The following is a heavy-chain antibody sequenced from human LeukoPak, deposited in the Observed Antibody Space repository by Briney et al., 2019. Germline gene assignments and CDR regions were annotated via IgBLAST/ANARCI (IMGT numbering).Heavy chain of an antibody. D-gene: IGHD3-22*01. CDR2: IIPIFGTA. J-gene: IGHJ4*02. Sequence: GASVKVSCKASGGTFSSYAISWVRQAPGQGLEWMGGIIPIFGTANYAQKFQGRVTITADESTSTAYMELSSLRSEDTAVYYCASLYYYDSSGYSEASDYWGQGTQVTVSS. CDR1: GGTFSSYA. V-gene: IGHV1-69*13. CDR3: ASLYYYDSSGYSEASDY.